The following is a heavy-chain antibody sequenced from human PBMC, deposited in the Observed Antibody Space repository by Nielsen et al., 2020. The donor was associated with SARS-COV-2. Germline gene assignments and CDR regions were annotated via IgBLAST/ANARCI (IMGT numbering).Heavy chain of an antibody. V-gene: IGHV1-69*05. J-gene: IGHJ6*02. CDR1: GGTFSSYA. CDR2: IIPIFGTA. Sequence: SVKVSCKASGGTFSSYAISWVRQAPGQGLEWMGGIIPIFGTANYAQKLQGRVTMTTDTSTSTAYMELRSLRSDDTAVYYCARVGYSGYEPSYYYYYYGMDVWGQGTTVTVSS. CDR3: ARVGYSGYEPSYYYYYYGMDV. D-gene: IGHD5-12*01.